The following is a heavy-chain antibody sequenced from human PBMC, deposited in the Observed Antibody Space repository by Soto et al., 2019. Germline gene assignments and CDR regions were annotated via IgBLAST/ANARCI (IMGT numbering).Heavy chain of an antibody. CDR2: IIPKYGIA. Sequence: GASVKVSCKASGGTLSSYSINWVRQAPGQGPEWMGKIIPKYGIATYAQKFQGRVSITADKPTSTAYMELSSLRSEDTAVYYCARVNGDTYGYGYFELWGQGFQVTVSS. D-gene: IGHD2-8*01. J-gene: IGHJ2*01. V-gene: IGHV1-69*02. CDR3: ARVNGDTYGYGYFEL. CDR1: GGTLSSYS.